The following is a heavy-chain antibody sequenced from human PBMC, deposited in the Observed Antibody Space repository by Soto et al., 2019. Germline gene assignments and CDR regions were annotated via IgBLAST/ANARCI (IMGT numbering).Heavy chain of an antibody. CDR3: ARDGLGWLRSPIGNWFDP. CDR2: ISSNGGST. V-gene: IGHV3-64*04. Sequence: PGGSLRLSCSASGFTFSSYAMHWVRQAPGKGLEYVSAISSNGGSTYYADAVKGRFTISRDNSKNTLYLQMNSLRADDTAVYYCARDGLGWLRSPIGNWFDPWGQGTLVTVSS. J-gene: IGHJ5*02. D-gene: IGHD5-12*01. CDR1: GFTFSSYA.